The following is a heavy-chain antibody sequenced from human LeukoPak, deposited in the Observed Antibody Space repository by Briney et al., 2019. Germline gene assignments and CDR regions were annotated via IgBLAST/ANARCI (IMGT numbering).Heavy chain of an antibody. CDR1: GYSFTSYW. Sequence: GDSLKISCKGSGYSFTSYWIAWVRQMPGKGLEWMGIIYPGDSDTTYSPSFQGQVTISADKSVSTAYLQWSSLKASDTAMYYCAGSHDSGDYGLDYWGQGTLVTVSS. J-gene: IGHJ4*02. D-gene: IGHD4-17*01. V-gene: IGHV5-51*01. CDR2: IYPGDSDT. CDR3: AGSHDSGDYGLDY.